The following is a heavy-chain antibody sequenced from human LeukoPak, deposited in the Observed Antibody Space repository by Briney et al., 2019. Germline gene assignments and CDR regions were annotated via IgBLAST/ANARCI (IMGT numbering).Heavy chain of an antibody. V-gene: IGHV1-2*02. Sequence: ASVKVSCKASGYTFTGYYMHWVRQAPGQGLEWMGWINPNSGDTNYAQKFQGRVTMTRDTSISIAYMELSRLRSDDTAVYYCAGSIVGAKSGDYYFDYWGQGTLVTVSS. J-gene: IGHJ4*02. CDR1: GYTFTGYY. CDR3: AGSIVGAKSGDYYFDY. D-gene: IGHD1-26*01. CDR2: INPNSGDT.